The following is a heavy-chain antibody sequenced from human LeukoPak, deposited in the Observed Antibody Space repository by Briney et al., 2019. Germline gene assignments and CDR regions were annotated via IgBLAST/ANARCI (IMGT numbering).Heavy chain of an antibody. J-gene: IGHJ3*02. V-gene: IGHV1-18*01. CDR2: ISAYNGNT. Sequence: ASVKVSCKASGYTFSTYGISGVRQAPGQGLEGMGWISAYNGNTKYPQKLQVRVTRTTDTATTTAYMELRSLRSDDTAVYYCARDNHSGSDAFDIWGQGTMVTVSS. CDR3: ARDNHSGSDAFDI. CDR1: GYTFSTYG. D-gene: IGHD1-26*01.